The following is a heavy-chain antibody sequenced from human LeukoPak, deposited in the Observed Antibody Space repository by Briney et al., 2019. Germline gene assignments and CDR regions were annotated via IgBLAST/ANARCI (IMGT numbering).Heavy chain of an antibody. Sequence: GGSLRLSCAASGFTFSSYEMNWVRQAPGKGLEWVSYISSSGSTIYYADSVKGRFTISRDNAKNSLYLQMNSLRAEDTAVYYCARESRFYMDVWSTGTTVTVSS. V-gene: IGHV3-48*03. CDR3: ARESRFYMDV. CDR2: ISSSGSTI. CDR1: GFTFSSYE. J-gene: IGHJ6*03.